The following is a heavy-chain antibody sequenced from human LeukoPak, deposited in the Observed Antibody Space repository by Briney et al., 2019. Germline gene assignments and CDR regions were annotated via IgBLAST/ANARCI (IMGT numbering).Heavy chain of an antibody. CDR3: ALGLDGSGSYYYFDY. D-gene: IGHD3-10*01. CDR2: IIPILGIA. V-gene: IGHV1-69*04. Sequence: SVKVSCKASGGTFSGYAISWVRQAPGQGLEWMGRIIPILGIANYAQKFQGRVTITADKSTSTAYMELSSLRSEDTAVYYCALGLDGSGSYYYFDYWGQGTLVTVSS. CDR1: GGTFSGYA. J-gene: IGHJ4*02.